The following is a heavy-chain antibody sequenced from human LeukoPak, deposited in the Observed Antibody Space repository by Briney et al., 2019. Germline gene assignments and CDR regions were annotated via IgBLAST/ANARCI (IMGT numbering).Heavy chain of an antibody. CDR3: ARHVRAVAGPPAGQIDY. CDR2: IYYSGST. CDR1: GGSISSSSYY. V-gene: IGHV4-39*01. J-gene: IGHJ4*02. Sequence: SETLSLTCTVSGGSISSSSYYWGWIRQPPGKGLEWIGSIYYSGSTYYNPSLKSRVTISVDTSKNQFSLKPSSVTAADTAVYYCARHVRAVAGPPAGQIDYWGQGTLVTVSS. D-gene: IGHD6-19*01.